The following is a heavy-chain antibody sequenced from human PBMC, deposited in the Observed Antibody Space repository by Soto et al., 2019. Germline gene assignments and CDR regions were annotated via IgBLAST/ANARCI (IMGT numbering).Heavy chain of an antibody. CDR1: GGTFSSYA. J-gene: IGHJ4*02. V-gene: IGHV1-69*13. D-gene: IGHD6-13*01. Sequence: SVKVSCKASGGTFSSYAISWVRQAPGQGLEWMGGIIPIFGTANYAQKFQGRVTITADESTSTAYMELSSLRSEDTAVYYCARSGYSSSISPDYWGQGTLVTVSS. CDR3: ARSGYSSSISPDY. CDR2: IIPIFGTA.